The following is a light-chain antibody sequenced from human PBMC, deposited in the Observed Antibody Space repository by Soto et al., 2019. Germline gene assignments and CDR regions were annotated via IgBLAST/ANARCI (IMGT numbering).Light chain of an antibody. J-gene: IGLJ1*01. V-gene: IGLV2-14*03. CDR2: DVR. CDR3: SSYTSSSTYV. Sequence: QSALTQPASVSGSPGQSITVSCTGTSSDVGYYNYVSWYQQHPGKAPKLMIYDVRNRPSGVSNRFSGSKSGNTASLTISGLQAEDEADYYCSSYTSSSTYVFGTGTKDTVL. CDR1: SSDVGYYNY.